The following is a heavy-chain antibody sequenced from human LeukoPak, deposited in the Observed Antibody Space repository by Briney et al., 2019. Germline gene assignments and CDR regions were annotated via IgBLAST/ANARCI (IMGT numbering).Heavy chain of an antibody. CDR3: ARGVGGSWEYYFAY. J-gene: IGHJ4*02. CDR1: GFTFSSYA. Sequence: EGSLRLSCAASGFTFSSYAMHWVRQAPGKGLEYVSAISSNGGSTYYANSVKGRFTISRDNAKNSLYLQMNSLRAEDTALYYCARGVGGSWEYYFAYWGQGTLVTVSS. D-gene: IGHD6-13*01. V-gene: IGHV3-64*01. CDR2: ISSNGGST.